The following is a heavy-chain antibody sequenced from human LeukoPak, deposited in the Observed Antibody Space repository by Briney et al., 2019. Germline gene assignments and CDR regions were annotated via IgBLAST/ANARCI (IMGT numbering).Heavy chain of an antibody. Sequence: GGSLRLSCAAYGFTFSSYGMHWVRQAPGKGLEWVAVISYDGSNKYYADSVKGRFTISRDNSKNTLYLQMNSLRAEDTAVYYCARVGGSLKFYFDYWGQGTLVTVSS. CDR3: ARVGGSLKFYFDY. J-gene: IGHJ4*02. V-gene: IGHV3-30*03. D-gene: IGHD6-13*01. CDR2: ISYDGSNK. CDR1: GFTFSSYG.